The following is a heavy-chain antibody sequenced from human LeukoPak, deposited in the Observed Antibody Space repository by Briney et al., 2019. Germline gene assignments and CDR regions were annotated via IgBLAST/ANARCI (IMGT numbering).Heavy chain of an antibody. CDR1: GFTFDDYA. CDR3: AKDISIAAIKPYYFDY. J-gene: IGHJ4*02. CDR2: ISWNSGSM. V-gene: IGHV3-9*01. Sequence: PGRSLRLSCAASGFTFDDYAMHWVRQAPGKGLEWVSGISWNSGSMGYADSVKGRFTISRDNAKNSLYLQMNSLRAEDTAFYYCAKDISIAAIKPYYFDYWGQGTLVTVSS. D-gene: IGHD6-6*01.